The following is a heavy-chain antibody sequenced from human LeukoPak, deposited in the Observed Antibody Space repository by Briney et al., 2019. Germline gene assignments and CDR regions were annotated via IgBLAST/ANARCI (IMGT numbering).Heavy chain of an antibody. D-gene: IGHD2-2*01. CDR3: ARHVAIKGSTSCYAGNFDC. CDR1: GGSFSGYY. J-gene: IGHJ4*02. V-gene: IGHV4-34*01. Sequence: SETLSLTCAVYGGSFSGYYWSWIRQPPGKGLEWIGEINHSGSTNYNPSLKSRVTISVDTSKNQFSLKLSSVTAADTAVYYCARHVAIKGSTSCYAGNFDCWGQGTLVTVSS. CDR2: INHSGST.